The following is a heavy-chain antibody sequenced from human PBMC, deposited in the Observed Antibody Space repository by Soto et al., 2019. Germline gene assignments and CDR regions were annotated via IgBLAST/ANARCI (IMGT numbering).Heavy chain of an antibody. CDR1: GGSISSYY. CDR3: ERDLADEGGFDY. Sequence: QVQLQESGPGLVKPSETLSLTCTVSGGSISSYYWSWIRQPPGKGLEWIGYSYYSGSTNYNPSLKSRVTISVDTSKNQFSMKLSSVTAADTAVYYCERDLADEGGFDYWGQGTLVTVSS. D-gene: IGHD3-16*01. CDR2: SYYSGST. V-gene: IGHV4-59*01. J-gene: IGHJ4*02.